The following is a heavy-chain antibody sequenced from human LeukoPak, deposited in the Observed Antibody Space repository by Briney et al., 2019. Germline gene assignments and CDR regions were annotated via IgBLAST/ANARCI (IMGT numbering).Heavy chain of an antibody. CDR3: ARARIIVVDHLKALDI. D-gene: IGHD3-22*01. CDR2: TNHSGST. V-gene: IGHV4-34*01. J-gene: IGHJ3*02. Sequence: SETLSLTCAVYGGSFSGYYWSWIRQPPGKGLEWIGETNHSGSTNYNPSLKSRVTISVDTSKNQFSLKLSSVTAADTAVYYCARARIIVVDHLKALDIWGQGTMVTVSS. CDR1: GGSFSGYY.